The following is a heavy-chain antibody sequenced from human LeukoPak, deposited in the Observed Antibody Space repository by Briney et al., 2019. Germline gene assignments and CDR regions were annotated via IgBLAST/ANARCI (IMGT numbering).Heavy chain of an antibody. D-gene: IGHD3-9*01. Sequence: SETLSLICAVYGGSFSGYYWSWIRQPPGKGLEWIGSIYYSGSTYYNPSLKSRVTISVDTSKNQFSLKLSSVTAADTAVYYCARLDILTGYLYWGQGTLVTVSS. CDR3: ARLDILTGYLY. V-gene: IGHV4-34*01. CDR1: GGSFSGYY. CDR2: IYYSGST. J-gene: IGHJ4*02.